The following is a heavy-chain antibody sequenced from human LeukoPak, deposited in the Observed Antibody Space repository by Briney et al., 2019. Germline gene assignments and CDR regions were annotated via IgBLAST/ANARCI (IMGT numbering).Heavy chain of an antibody. CDR2: INPSGGST. D-gene: IGHD1-26*01. CDR1: GFTFSNYA. CDR3: AILSPRDHSGSSNAFNY. Sequence: GGSLRLSCAASGFTFSNYATNWVRQAPGRGLEWVSAINPSGGSTYYADSVKGRFTISRDNAQNTVYLQMNSLRAEDTAVYHCAILSPRDHSGSSNAFNYWGQGTLVTVSS. J-gene: IGHJ4*02. V-gene: IGHV3-23*01.